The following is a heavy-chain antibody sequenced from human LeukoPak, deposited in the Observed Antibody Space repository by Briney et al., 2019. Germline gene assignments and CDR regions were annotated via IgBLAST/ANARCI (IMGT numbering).Heavy chain of an antibody. J-gene: IGHJ4*02. Sequence: GRSLRLSCAASGFTFSSYAMHWVRQAPGKGLEWVAVISYDGSNKYYADSVKGRFTISRDNSKNTLYLQMNSLRAEDTAMYYCAKTWIQLWAPEGFDYWGQGTLVTVSS. D-gene: IGHD5-18*01. V-gene: IGHV3-30*04. CDR3: AKTWIQLWAPEGFDY. CDR1: GFTFSSYA. CDR2: ISYDGSNK.